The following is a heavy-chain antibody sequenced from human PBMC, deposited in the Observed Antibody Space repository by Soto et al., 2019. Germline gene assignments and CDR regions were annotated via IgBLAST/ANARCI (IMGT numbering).Heavy chain of an antibody. Sequence: QVHLVQSGAEVKKPGASVKVSCKASGYSFSDYTIHWVRRAPGQPPEWMARINTGTASTEYSQKFQGRVTITRDTSATTAYMDLSSLSSEDTAVYYCARGPQDSYGMDVWGQGTTVTVS. J-gene: IGHJ6*02. CDR2: INTGTAST. V-gene: IGHV1-3*04. CDR1: GYSFSDYT. CDR3: ARGPQDSYGMDV.